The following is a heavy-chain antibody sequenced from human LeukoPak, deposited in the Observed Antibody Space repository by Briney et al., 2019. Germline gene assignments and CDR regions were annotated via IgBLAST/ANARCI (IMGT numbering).Heavy chain of an antibody. V-gene: IGHV4-34*01. CDR1: GGSFSGYF. D-gene: IGHD6-13*01. CDR2: INHSGGT. Sequence: PSETLSLTCAVYGGSFSGYFWSWLRQPPGKGLEWIGEINHSGGTNYKPSLKSRVTISVDTSKNQFFLKMNSVTAADTAVYYCARAPSGEVESAARGDYLDYWGQGTLVTVYS. CDR3: ARAPSGEVESAARGDYLDY. J-gene: IGHJ4*02.